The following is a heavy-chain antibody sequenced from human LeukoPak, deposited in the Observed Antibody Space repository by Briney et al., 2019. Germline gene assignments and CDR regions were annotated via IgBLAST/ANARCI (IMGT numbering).Heavy chain of an antibody. J-gene: IGHJ5*02. CDR2: IYSGGST. Sequence: GGSLRLSCAASGFTVSSNYMSWVRQAPGKGLEWVSVIYSGGSTYYADSVKGRFTISRDNSKNTLYLQMNSLRAEDTAVYYCPLWFGELSSPAWGQGTLVTVSS. D-gene: IGHD3-10*01. CDR3: PLWFGELSSPA. V-gene: IGHV3-53*01. CDR1: GFTVSSNY.